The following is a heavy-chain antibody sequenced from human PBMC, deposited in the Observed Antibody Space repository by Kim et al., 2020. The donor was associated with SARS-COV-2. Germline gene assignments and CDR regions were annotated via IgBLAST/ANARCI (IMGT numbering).Heavy chain of an antibody. J-gene: IGHJ5*02. V-gene: IGHV1-69*13. CDR3: ARVRGPLLRYSYGRGDNWFDP. Sequence: SVKVSCKASGGTFSSYAISWVRQAPGQGLEWMGGIIPIFGTANYAQKFQGRVTITADESTSTAYMELSSLRSEDTAVYYCARVRGPLLRYSYGRGDNWFDPWGQGTLVTVSS. CDR2: IIPIFGTA. CDR1: GGTFSSYA. D-gene: IGHD5-18*01.